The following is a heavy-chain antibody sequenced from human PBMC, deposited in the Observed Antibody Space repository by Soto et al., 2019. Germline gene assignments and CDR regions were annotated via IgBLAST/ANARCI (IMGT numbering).Heavy chain of an antibody. D-gene: IGHD6-19*01. Sequence: VQLVESGGGVVQPGRSLRLSCAASGFTFSGYGVHWVRQAPGKGLEWVAVISYDETHKYYVDSVKGRFTISRDNSKNTLYLQMNSLTAEDTAVYYCAKGGLAVAATPDYWGQGTLVTVSS. CDR3: AKGGLAVAATPDY. CDR1: GFTFSGYG. V-gene: IGHV3-30*18. CDR2: ISYDETHK. J-gene: IGHJ4*02.